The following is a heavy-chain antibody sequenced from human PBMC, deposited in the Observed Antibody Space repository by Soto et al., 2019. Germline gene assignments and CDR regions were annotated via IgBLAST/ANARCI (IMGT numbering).Heavy chain of an antibody. CDR2: INPNSGGT. Sequence: QVQLVQSGAEVKKPGASVKVSCKASGYTFTGYYMHWVRQAPGQGLEWMGWINPNSGGTNYAQKFQGRVTMTRDTANSTANMERSRLRADDTAVYYCARDHKSVAGPRIDYWGQGTLVTVSS. CDR3: ARDHKSVAGPRIDY. CDR1: GYTFTGYY. V-gene: IGHV1-2*02. J-gene: IGHJ4*02. D-gene: IGHD6-19*01.